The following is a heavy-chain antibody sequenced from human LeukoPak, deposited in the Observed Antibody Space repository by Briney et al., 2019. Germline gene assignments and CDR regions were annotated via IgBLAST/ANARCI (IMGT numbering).Heavy chain of an antibody. CDR1: GFTVSIDY. CDR3: AGEPGDYDP. D-gene: IGHD4-17*01. Sequence: GGSLRLSCAASGFTVSIDYMSWVRQAPGKGLEWVSVNSSGSTHYADSVKGRFTISRDTSKNILYLQMNSLRAEDTAVYYCAGEPGDYDPWGQGTLVTVSS. V-gene: IGHV3-66*01. CDR2: NSSGST. J-gene: IGHJ5*02.